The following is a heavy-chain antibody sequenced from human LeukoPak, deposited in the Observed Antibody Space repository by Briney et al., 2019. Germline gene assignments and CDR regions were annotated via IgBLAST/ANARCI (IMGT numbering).Heavy chain of an antibody. D-gene: IGHD3-22*01. CDR1: GFTFSSYD. CDR2: IGTAGDT. Sequence: GGSLRLPCAASGFTFSSYDMHWVRQATGKGLEWVSAIGTAGDTYYPGSVKGRFTISRENGKNSLYLQMNSLRAGDTAVYYCARVYYYDSSGYYKGWYFDLWGRGTLVTVSS. CDR3: ARVYYYDSSGYYKGWYFDL. V-gene: IGHV3-13*04. J-gene: IGHJ2*01.